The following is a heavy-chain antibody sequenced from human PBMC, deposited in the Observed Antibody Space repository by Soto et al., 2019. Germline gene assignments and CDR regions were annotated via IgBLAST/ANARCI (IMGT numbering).Heavy chain of an antibody. CDR1: GGSISSSSYY. CDR2: IYYSGST. CDR3: ARQWGGLRIAARPYYFDY. V-gene: IGHV4-39*01. Sequence: QLQLQESGPGLVKPSETLSLTCTVSGGSISSSSYYWGWIRQPPGKGLEWIGSIYYSGSTYYNPSLKSRVTISVDTSKNQFSLKLSSVTAADTAVYYCARQWGGLRIAARPYYFDYWGQGTLVTVSS. D-gene: IGHD6-6*01. J-gene: IGHJ4*02.